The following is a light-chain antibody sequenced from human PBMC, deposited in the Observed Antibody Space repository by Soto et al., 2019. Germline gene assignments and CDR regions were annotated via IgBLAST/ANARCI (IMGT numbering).Light chain of an antibody. V-gene: IGKV3-11*01. Sequence: EIVLTQSPATLSLSPGERATLSCRASQSVRSYLAWYQQKHGQAPRLLIYDASNRATGIPARFSGGGSGTDFTLTISSLEPEDFAVYYCPQRSNWPPTFGQGTKLEIK. CDR3: PQRSNWPPT. CDR2: DAS. J-gene: IGKJ2*01. CDR1: QSVRSY.